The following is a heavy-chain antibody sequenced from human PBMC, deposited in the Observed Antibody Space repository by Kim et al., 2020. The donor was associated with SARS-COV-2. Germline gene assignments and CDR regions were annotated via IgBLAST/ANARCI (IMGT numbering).Heavy chain of an antibody. CDR3: GSVRDSWYHFYFDY. CDR2: VYSSGST. CDR1: GDSFTSNGYH. Sequence: SETLSLTCTVSGDSFTSNGYHWGWIRHSPGKGLEWIGSVYSSGSTYYNPSLKSPGTLSIDPSKKQFSLTLTSVTAADTAVYYCGSVRDSWYHFYFDYWGPGTRVTVSS. V-gene: IGHV4-39*01. J-gene: IGHJ4*02. D-gene: IGHD6-13*01.